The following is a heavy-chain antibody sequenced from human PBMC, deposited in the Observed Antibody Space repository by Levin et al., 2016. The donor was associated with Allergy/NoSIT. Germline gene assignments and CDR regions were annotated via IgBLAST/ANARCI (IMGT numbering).Heavy chain of an antibody. CDR2: INTNTGNP. Sequence: WVRQAPGQGLEWMGWINTNTGNPTYAQGLTGRFVFSLDTSVSTAYLQITTLKAEDTAVYYCARYDCGSTTCRNFDYWGQGTLVTVSS. J-gene: IGHJ4*02. V-gene: IGHV7-4-1*02. D-gene: IGHD2-2*01. CDR3: ARYDCGSTTCRNFDY.